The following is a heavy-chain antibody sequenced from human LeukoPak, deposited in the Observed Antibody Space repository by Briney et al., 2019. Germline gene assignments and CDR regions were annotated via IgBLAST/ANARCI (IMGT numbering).Heavy chain of an antibody. D-gene: IGHD3-3*01. CDR3: ARYSDRGEWYPCH. CDR2: IKQDGSEK. CDR1: GFTFSNYW. V-gene: IGHV3-7*02. J-gene: IGHJ4*02. Sequence: GGSLRLSCAASGFTFSNYWMSWVRQAPGKGLEWVANIKQDGSEKYYVDSVKGRFTISRDNAKNSLYLQMNSLRAEDTAVYYCARYSDRGEWYPCHWGQGTLVTVSS.